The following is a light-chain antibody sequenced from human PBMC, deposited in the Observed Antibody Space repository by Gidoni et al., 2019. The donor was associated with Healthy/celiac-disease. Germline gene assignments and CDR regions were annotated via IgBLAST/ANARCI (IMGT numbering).Light chain of an antibody. CDR3: QQYDNLPLT. Sequence: DIQMPQSPSSLSASVGDRVTITCPASQDISNYLNWYQKKPGKAPKLLIYDASNLETGVPSRFSGSGSGTDFTFTISSLQPEDIATYYCQQYDNLPLTFGGGTKVEIK. CDR2: DAS. V-gene: IGKV1-33*01. J-gene: IGKJ4*01. CDR1: QDISNY.